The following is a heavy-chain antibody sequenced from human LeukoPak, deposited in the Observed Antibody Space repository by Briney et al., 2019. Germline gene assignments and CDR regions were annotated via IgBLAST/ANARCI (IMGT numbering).Heavy chain of an antibody. CDR2: FDPEDGEK. Sequence: ASVKVSCKVSGYTLTELSMHWVRQARGKGGEGMGGFDPEDGEKIYAQKLQGRVTMTEDTYKDTAYMELSSLSSEDTAVYYCASRRHDYVWGSYRPTAEYFQHWGQGTLVTVSS. J-gene: IGHJ1*01. CDR3: ASRRHDYVWGSYRPTAEYFQH. V-gene: IGHV1-24*01. D-gene: IGHD3-16*02. CDR1: GYTLTELS.